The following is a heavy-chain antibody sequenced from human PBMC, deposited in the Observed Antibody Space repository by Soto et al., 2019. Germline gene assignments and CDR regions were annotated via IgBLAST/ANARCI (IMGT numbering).Heavy chain of an antibody. V-gene: IGHV3-66*01. CDR3: ARDLYFDY. CDR2: IYSGGST. CDR1: GFTVTSHY. Sequence: EVQLVESGGGLVQPGGSLRLSCAASGFTVTSHYMSWVHQAPGKGLEWVSVIYSGGSTYYAVSVKGRFTISRDNSKNTLYLQMNSLRAEDTAVYYCARDLYFDYWGQGTLVTVSS. J-gene: IGHJ4*02.